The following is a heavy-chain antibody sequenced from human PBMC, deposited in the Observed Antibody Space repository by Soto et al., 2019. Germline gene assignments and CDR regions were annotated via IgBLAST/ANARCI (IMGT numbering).Heavy chain of an antibody. CDR1: GFTFSSYA. CDR3: ARDQWELREYFDY. V-gene: IGHV3-30-3*01. CDR2: ISYDGSNK. Sequence: PGGSLRLSCAASGFTFSSYAMHWVRQAPGKGLEWVAVISYDGSNKYYADSVKGRFTISRDNSKNTLYLQMNSLRAEDTAVYYCARDQWELREYFDYWGQGTLVTVSS. J-gene: IGHJ4*02. D-gene: IGHD1-26*01.